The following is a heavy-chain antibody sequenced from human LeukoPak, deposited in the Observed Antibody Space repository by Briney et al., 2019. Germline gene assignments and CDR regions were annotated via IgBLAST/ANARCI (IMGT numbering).Heavy chain of an antibody. Sequence: SETLSLTCAVYGGSFSGYYWSWIRQPPGKGLEWIGEINHSGSTNYSPSLKSRVTISVDTSKNQFSLKLCSVTAADTAVYYCARVDANSGTTGPRYYYGMDVWGQGTTVTVSS. CDR2: INHSGST. J-gene: IGHJ6*02. D-gene: IGHD4/OR15-4a*01. CDR1: GGSFSGYY. V-gene: IGHV4-34*01. CDR3: ARVDANSGTTGPRYYYGMDV.